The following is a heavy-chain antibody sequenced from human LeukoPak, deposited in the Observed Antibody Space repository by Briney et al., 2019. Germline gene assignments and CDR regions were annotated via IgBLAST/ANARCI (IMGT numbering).Heavy chain of an antibody. CDR1: GYTFTNYG. CDR3: ARDCGYQCLFDY. CDR2: ISGYNGNT. Sequence: GASVKVSCKASGYTFTNYGISWVRQAPGQGLEWMGWISGYNGNTNYAQKSQGRVTMTTDTSTNAAHMELRSLRSDDTAVYYCARDCGYQCLFDYWDQGTLVTVSS. V-gene: IGHV1-18*01. D-gene: IGHD5-12*01. J-gene: IGHJ4*02.